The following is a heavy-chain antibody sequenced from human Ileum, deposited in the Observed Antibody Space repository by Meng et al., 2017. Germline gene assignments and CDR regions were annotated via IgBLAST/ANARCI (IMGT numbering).Heavy chain of an antibody. V-gene: IGHV4-4*02. CDR3: ATSNDRDVYYLGY. CDR1: GTW. D-gene: IGHD3-22*01. CDR2: IFQSGRT. J-gene: IGHJ4*02. Sequence: VPLREAGPQRGKPSGTRSLTFAGSGTWWRWVRQPPGKGLEWIGEIFQSGRTNYNPSLKSRVTISIDKSKSQISLQLSAVTAADTAVYSCATSNDRDVYYLGYWGQGTLVTVSS.